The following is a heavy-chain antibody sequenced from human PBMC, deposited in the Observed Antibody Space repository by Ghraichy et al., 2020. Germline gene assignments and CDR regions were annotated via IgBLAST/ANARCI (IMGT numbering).Heavy chain of an antibody. CDR3: AKRGRWYYYYGMDV. CDR2: ISGSGGST. Sequence: VSAISGSGGSTYYADSVKGRFTISRDNSKNTLYLQMNSLRAEDTAVYYCAKRGRWYYYYGMDVWG. V-gene: IGHV3-23*01. D-gene: IGHD4-23*01. J-gene: IGHJ6*02.